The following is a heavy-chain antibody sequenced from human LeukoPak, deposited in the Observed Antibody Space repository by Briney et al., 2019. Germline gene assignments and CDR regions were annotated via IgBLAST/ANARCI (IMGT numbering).Heavy chain of an antibody. D-gene: IGHD4-23*01. Sequence: GASVKVSCKASGFTCSNSAIQWVRQARGQRLEWIGWIGVAGGNTNYAQTLQGRITITRDMSTSTAYMELTSLRSDDTAVYYCAAEIYGGNTDCCTFDFWGPGTPVTVSS. CDR2: IGVAGGNT. CDR3: AAEIYGGNTDCCTFDF. J-gene: IGHJ3*01. CDR1: GFTCSNSA. V-gene: IGHV1-58*02.